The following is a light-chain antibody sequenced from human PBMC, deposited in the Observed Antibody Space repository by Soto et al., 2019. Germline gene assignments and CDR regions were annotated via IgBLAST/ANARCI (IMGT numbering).Light chain of an antibody. V-gene: IGKV3-11*01. CDR3: QQRNNWPFT. Sequence: EIVLTQSPATLSLSPGERATLSCRASRSIGTYLAWYQQKPGQAPRLLMYGASNRATGIPARFSGSGSATDFTLTISSLEPADFAVYYCQQRNNWPFTFGPGTKVDIK. J-gene: IGKJ3*01. CDR2: GAS. CDR1: RSIGTY.